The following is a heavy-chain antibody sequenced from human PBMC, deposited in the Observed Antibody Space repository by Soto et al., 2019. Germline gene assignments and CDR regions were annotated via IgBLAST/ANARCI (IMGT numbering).Heavy chain of an antibody. J-gene: IGHJ4*02. D-gene: IGHD3-22*01. CDR2: IIPIFGTA. Sequence: QVQLVQSGAEVRKPGSSVKVSCKASGGTFSRHAISWVRQAPGQGLEWMGGIIPIFGTANHAQKFQGRVTMIADESTSTFYMELSSLRSEDTAMYYCARGWGYDSNDYYYAYWGQGTLVIVSS. V-gene: IGHV1-69*01. CDR3: ARGWGYDSNDYYYAY. CDR1: GGTFSRHA.